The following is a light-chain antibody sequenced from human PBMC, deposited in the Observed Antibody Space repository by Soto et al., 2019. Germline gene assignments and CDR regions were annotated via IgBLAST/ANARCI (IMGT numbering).Light chain of an antibody. CDR1: QPIDIY. Sequence: DIQITQFPSSVSASVRDSVSITCRASQPIDIYLNWYQQKPGKAPKLLIFAASSLQSGVPSRFSGSGSGTDFTLTISSLQPEDFATYYCQQSYSTPPTFGQGTRLEIK. CDR3: QQSYSTPPT. CDR2: AAS. V-gene: IGKV1-39*01. J-gene: IGKJ5*01.